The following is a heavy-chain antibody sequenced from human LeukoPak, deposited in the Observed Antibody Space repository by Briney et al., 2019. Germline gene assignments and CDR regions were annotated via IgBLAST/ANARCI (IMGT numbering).Heavy chain of an antibody. CDR3: AKGRWLHDAFDI. Sequence: GGSLRLSCAASGFTFSTYNMNWVRQAPGKGLEWVSSITSTSSYMYYADSVKGRFTISRDNAQNSLYLQMNSLRAEDTAVYYCAKGRWLHDAFDIWGQGTMVTVSS. CDR1: GFTFSTYN. CDR2: ITSTSSYM. J-gene: IGHJ3*02. V-gene: IGHV3-21*01. D-gene: IGHD5-24*01.